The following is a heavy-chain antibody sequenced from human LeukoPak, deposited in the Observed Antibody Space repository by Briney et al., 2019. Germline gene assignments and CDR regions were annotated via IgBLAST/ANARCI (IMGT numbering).Heavy chain of an antibody. CDR2: INPSGGST. D-gene: IGHD3-22*01. CDR1: GYTFTSYY. J-gene: IGHJ4*02. V-gene: IGHV1-46*01. Sequence: ASVKVSCKASGYTFTSYYMHWVRQAPGQGLEWMGIINPSGGSTSYAQKFQGRVTMTRDTSTSTVYMVLSSLRSEDTAVYYCARDEYYYDSSGYFDYWGQGTLVTVSS. CDR3: ARDEYYYDSSGYFDY.